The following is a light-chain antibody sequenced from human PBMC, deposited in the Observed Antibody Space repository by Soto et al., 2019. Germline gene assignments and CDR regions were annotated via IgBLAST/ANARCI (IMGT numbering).Light chain of an antibody. V-gene: IGKV3-11*01. CDR1: QSVSTY. J-gene: IGKJ4*01. CDR3: QQRSNWPPLT. CDR2: DAS. Sequence: EIVLTQSPATLSLSPGERATLSCRASQSVSTYLAWYQQKPGLAPRLLIYDASNRATGIPTRFSGSGSGTDFTLTISNLEPEDFAVYYCQQRSNWPPLTFGGGTKVEIK.